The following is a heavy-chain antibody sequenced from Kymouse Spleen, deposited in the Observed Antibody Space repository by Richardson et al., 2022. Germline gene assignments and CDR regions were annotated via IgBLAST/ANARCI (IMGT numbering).Heavy chain of an antibody. V-gene: IGHV3-15*01. Sequence: EVQLVESGGGLVKPGGSLRLSCAASGFTFSNAWMSWVRQAPGKGLEWVGRIKSKTDGGTTDYAAPVKGRFTISRDDSKNTLYLQMNSLKTEDTAVYYCTHPLYCSSTSCYAGYFDYWGQGTLVTVSS. CDR3: THPLYCSSTSCYAGYFDY. CDR1: GFTFSNAW. CDR2: IKSKTDGGTT. J-gene: IGHJ4*02. D-gene: IGHD2-2*02.